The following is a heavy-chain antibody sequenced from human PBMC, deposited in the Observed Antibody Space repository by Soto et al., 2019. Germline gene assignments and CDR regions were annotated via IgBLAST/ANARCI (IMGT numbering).Heavy chain of an antibody. V-gene: IGHV1-69*13. CDR1: GGTFSSYA. Sequence: SVKVSCKASGGTFSSYAISWVRQAPGQGLEWMVGIIPIFGTANYAQKFQGRVTITSDESTSTAYMELSSLRSEDTAVYYCARVLTPDYYDSSGYYYVGDWFDPWG. J-gene: IGHJ5*02. CDR3: ARVLTPDYYDSSGYYYVGDWFDP. D-gene: IGHD3-22*01. CDR2: IIPIFGTA.